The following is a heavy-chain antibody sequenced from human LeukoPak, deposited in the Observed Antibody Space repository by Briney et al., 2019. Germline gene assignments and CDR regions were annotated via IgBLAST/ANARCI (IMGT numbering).Heavy chain of an antibody. V-gene: IGHV3-30-3*01. J-gene: IGHJ4*02. CDR3: ARDVCSDTSCYICDC. Sequence: PGGSLRLSCGASGFTFNSYVMHWVPQAPGKGLEWVAVISYDGSNKYHVDSVKGRFTLSRDHPKNTLYLQKNSLSRWDASVYYCARDVCSDTSCYICDCWGPGALVTAAS. CDR1: GFTFNSYV. CDR2: ISYDGSNK. D-gene: IGHD2-2*02.